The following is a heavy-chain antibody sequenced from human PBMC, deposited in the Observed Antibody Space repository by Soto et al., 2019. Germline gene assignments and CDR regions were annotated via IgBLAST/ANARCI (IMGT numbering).Heavy chain of an antibody. D-gene: IGHD3-22*01. CDR1: GFTFSSYG. V-gene: IGHV3-30*03. CDR3: EGSGYYDY. J-gene: IGHJ4*02. CDR2: ISYDGSNK. Sequence: QVQLVESGGDVVQPGRSLRLSCAASGFTFSSYGMHWVRQAPGKGLEWVAVISYDGSNKYYADSVKGRFTISRDNSKNTLYLQMNSLRAEDTAVYYCEGSGYYDYWGQGTLVTVSS.